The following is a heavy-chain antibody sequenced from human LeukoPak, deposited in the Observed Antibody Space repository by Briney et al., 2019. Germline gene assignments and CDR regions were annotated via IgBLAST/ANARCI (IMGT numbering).Heavy chain of an antibody. J-gene: IGHJ4*01. CDR2: IRQNGGEK. Sequence: GGSLRLSCAVSGFTFTDYWMNWVRQAPGKGLEWVASIRQNGGEKSYVDSVKGRFTISRDNTKSSLYLQINSLRAEDTAVYYCARDGTAAGLYFDLWGQGTLVTVSS. V-gene: IGHV3-7*01. D-gene: IGHD6-13*01. CDR1: GFTFTDYW. CDR3: ARDGTAAGLYFDL.